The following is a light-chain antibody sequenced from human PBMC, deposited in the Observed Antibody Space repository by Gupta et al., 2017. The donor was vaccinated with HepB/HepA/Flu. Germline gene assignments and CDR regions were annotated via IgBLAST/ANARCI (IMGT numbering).Light chain of an antibody. CDR2: LGS. J-gene: IGKJ2*01. V-gene: IGKV2-28*01. Sequence: DIVMTQSPLSLAVTPGEPASISCRSTQSLLGGDGHNYLDWYLVKPGQSPQLLIYLGSHRASGVPDRFSGSGSGTDFTLKISRAEAEDIGVYYCRQGLQTPYIFGQRTKLEIK. CDR1: QSLLGGDGHNY. CDR3: RQGLQTPYI.